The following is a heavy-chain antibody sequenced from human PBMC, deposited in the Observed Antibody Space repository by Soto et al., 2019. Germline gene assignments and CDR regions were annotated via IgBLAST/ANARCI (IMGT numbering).Heavy chain of an antibody. Sequence: SVEVSCKECGGTLSIYAISWVRQAHRQGPEWMGGVIPIFGTANYAQKFQGRVTITADESTSTAYMELSSLRSEDTAVYYCARGQWLDNYYYYGMDVWGQGTTVTVSS. CDR3: ARGQWLDNYYYYGMDV. D-gene: IGHD6-19*01. CDR1: GGTLSIYA. J-gene: IGHJ6*02. V-gene: IGHV1-69*13. CDR2: VIPIFGTA.